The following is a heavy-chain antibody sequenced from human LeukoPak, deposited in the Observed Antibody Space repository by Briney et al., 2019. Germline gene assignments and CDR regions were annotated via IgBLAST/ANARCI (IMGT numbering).Heavy chain of an antibody. Sequence: GGSLRLSCAASGFTFSSYAMYWVRQAPGKGLEWVSGIFGSGGSTHYADSVRGRFTISRDNSKNTVYLQMNSLRAEDTAVYYCAKTTTGYSSGRFPGWPVDYWGQGTLVTVSP. CDR2: IFGSGGST. CDR3: AKTTTGYSSGRFPGWPVDY. V-gene: IGHV3-23*01. D-gene: IGHD6-19*01. CDR1: GFTFSSYA. J-gene: IGHJ4*02.